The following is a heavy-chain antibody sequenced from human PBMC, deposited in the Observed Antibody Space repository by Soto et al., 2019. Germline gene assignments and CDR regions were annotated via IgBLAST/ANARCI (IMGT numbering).Heavy chain of an antibody. V-gene: IGHV2-70*11. CDR2: IDWDDDK. Sequence: SGPTLVNPTQTLTLTCTFSGFSLSTSGMCVSWIRQPPGKALEWLARIDWDDDKYYSTSLKTRLTISKDTSKNQVVLTMTKMDPVVTATYYCSREFLYCSGGSCYYYYGMDVWGQGTTVTVSS. J-gene: IGHJ6*02. D-gene: IGHD2-15*01. CDR3: SREFLYCSGGSCYYYYGMDV. CDR1: GFSLSTSGMC.